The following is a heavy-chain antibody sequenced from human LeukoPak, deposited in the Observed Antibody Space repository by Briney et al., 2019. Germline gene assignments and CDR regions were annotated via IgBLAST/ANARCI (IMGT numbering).Heavy chain of an antibody. CDR3: ARHRGPYSSSVRYYYYYYMDV. Sequence: SETLSLTCTVSGGSISSSSYYWGWIRQPPGKGLEWIGSIYYSGSTYYNPSLKSRVTISVDTSKNQFSLKLSSVTAADTAVYYCARHRGPYSSSVRYYYYYYMDVWGKGTTVTVSS. CDR1: GGSISSSSYY. CDR2: IYYSGST. D-gene: IGHD6-6*01. V-gene: IGHV4-39*01. J-gene: IGHJ6*03.